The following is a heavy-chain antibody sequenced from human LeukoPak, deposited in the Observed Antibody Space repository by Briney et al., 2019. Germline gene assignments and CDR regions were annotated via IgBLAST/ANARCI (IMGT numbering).Heavy chain of an antibody. CDR1: GGSISSYY. CDR3: ARDEVMKERTIFWRTVDNWFDP. J-gene: IGHJ5*02. V-gene: IGHV4-59*12. CDR2: IYYSGST. D-gene: IGHD3-9*01. Sequence: SETLSLTCTVSGGSISSYYWSWTRQPPGKGLEWIGYIYYSGSTNYNPSLKSRVTMSVDTSKNQFSLKLSSVTAADTAVYYCARDEVMKERTIFWRTVDNWFDPWGQGTLVTVSS.